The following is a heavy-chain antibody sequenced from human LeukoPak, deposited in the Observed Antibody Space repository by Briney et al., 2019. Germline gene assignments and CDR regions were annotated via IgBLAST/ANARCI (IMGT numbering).Heavy chain of an antibody. Sequence: GASVKVSCKASGYTFTYYYIHWVRQAPGQGLDSMGIINPSGGSTTYAQKFQGRVTLTRDTSTSTVYMELSSLRSEDTAVYYCARSPYTYGSLFYLDYWGQGTLVTVSS. CDR2: INPSGGST. CDR3: ARSPYTYGSLFYLDY. D-gene: IGHD5-18*01. J-gene: IGHJ4*02. CDR1: GYTFTYYY. V-gene: IGHV1-46*01.